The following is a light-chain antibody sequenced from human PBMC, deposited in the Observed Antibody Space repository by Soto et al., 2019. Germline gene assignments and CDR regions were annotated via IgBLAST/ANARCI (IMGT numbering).Light chain of an antibody. Sequence: QSVLAQPASVSGSPGQSITISCTGTSSDVGDYDFVSWYQQHPGKAPKLMIYEVSNRPSGVSNRFSGSKSGNTASLTISGLQAEDEAEYYCSSYTSSSTLRVFGSGTKVT. V-gene: IGLV2-14*01. CDR1: SSDVGDYDF. J-gene: IGLJ1*01. CDR3: SSYTSSSTLRV. CDR2: EVS.